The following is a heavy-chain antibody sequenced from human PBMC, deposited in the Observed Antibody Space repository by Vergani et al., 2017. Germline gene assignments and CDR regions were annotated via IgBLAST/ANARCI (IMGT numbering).Heavy chain of an antibody. CDR3: ARERSIGYDSSGYCYV. D-gene: IGHD3-22*01. J-gene: IGHJ4*02. V-gene: IGHV1-46*01. CDR1: GYTFTNYY. CDR2: INPSGGGT. Sequence: QVQLVQSGAEVKKPGASVKVSCKASGYTFTNYYIHWVRQAPGQGLEWMGIINPSGGGTNYAQKFQGRVTMTRDTSTSTVYMELSSLRSDDAAVYYCARERSIGYDSSGYCYVWGQGTLVTVSS.